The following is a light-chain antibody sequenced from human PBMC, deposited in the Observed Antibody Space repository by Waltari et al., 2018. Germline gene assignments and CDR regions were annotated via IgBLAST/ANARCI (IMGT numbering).Light chain of an antibody. CDR2: DAS. V-gene: IGKV3-20*01. CDR3: QKYGTLPAT. Sequence: EIVLTQSPGTLSVSPGERVTLSCRASQRVSRTLAWYQQKPGQAPRLLIYDASTRATGTPEGFSGGGSGTDFSLTISRLEAEDFAVYYCQKYGTLPATFGQGTKVEIK. CDR1: QRVSRT. J-gene: IGKJ1*01.